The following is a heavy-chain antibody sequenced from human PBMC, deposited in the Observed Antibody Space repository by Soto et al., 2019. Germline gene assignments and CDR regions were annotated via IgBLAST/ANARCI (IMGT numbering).Heavy chain of an antibody. CDR1: GFTFSRYG. J-gene: IGHJ5*01. V-gene: IGHV3-21*06. CDR2: ISSSTSYV. Sequence: EVQLVESGGGLVKPGGSLRLSCAASGFTFSRYGMNWLRQAPGKGLEWVASISSSTSYVYYADSVKGRFSTSRDNAKNSLYRERYALRAKDTAVYYGARDPYEGRVLNWFESGGQGTLVTVSS. CDR3: ARDPYEGRVLNWFES. D-gene: IGHD5-12*01.